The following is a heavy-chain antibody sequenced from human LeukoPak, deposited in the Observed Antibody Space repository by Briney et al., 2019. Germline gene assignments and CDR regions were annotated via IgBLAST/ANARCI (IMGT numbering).Heavy chain of an antibody. CDR3: ARQGYSSSWFDDAFDI. CDR1: GNSLRDTS. CDR2: IIPIFGTA. J-gene: IGHJ3*02. Sequence: SVKVSCKVSGNSLRDTSIHWVRQAPGQGLEWMGGIIPIFGTANYAQKFQGRVTITTDESTSTAYMELSSLRSEDTAVYYCARQGYSSSWFDDAFDIWGQGTMVTVSS. V-gene: IGHV1-69*05. D-gene: IGHD6-13*01.